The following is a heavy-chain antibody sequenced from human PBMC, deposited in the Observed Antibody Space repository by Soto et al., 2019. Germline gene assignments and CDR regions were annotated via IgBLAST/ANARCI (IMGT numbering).Heavy chain of an antibody. J-gene: IGHJ6*02. Sequence: GGSLRLSCAASGFTFSDYYMSWIRQAPGKGLEWVSYISSSGSTIYYADSVKGRFTIARDNAKNSLYLQMNSLRAEDTAVYYCARANYDILTGYYTHYYYYYGMDVWGQGTTVTVSS. D-gene: IGHD3-9*01. CDR1: GFTFSDYY. CDR2: ISSSGSTI. V-gene: IGHV3-11*01. CDR3: ARANYDILTGYYTHYYYYYGMDV.